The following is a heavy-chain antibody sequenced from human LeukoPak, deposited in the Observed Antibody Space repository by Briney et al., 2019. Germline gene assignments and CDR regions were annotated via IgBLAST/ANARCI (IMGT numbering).Heavy chain of an antibody. V-gene: IGHV1-69*04. CDR3: RSSGSYGSYYFDY. CDR2: IIPILGIA. Sequence: ASVKVSCKASGGTFSSYVISWVRQAPGQGLEWMGRIIPILGIANYAQKFQGRVTITADKSTSTAYMELSSLRSEDTAVYYCRSSGSYGSYYFDYWGQGTLVTVSS. J-gene: IGHJ4*02. D-gene: IGHD1-26*01. CDR1: GGTFSSYV.